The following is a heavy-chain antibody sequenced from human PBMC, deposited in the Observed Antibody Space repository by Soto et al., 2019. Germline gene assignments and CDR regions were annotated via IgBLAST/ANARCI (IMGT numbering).Heavy chain of an antibody. V-gene: IGHV1-18*01. CDR1: GYTFTSYG. J-gene: IGHJ3*02. D-gene: IGHD2-2*01. Sequence: ASVKVSCKASGYTFTSYGISWVRQAPGQGLEWMGWISAYNGNTNYAQKLQGRVTMTTDTSTSTAYMELRSLRSDDTAVYYCARVGPPLIVVVSAASGQAFDIWGQGTMVTVSS. CDR2: ISAYNGNT. CDR3: ARVGPPLIVVVSAASGQAFDI.